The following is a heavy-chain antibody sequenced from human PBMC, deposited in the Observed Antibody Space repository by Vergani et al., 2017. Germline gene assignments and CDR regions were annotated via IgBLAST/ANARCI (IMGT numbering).Heavy chain of an antibody. J-gene: IGHJ2*01. CDR2: IYTSGST. Sequence: QVQLQESGPGLVKPSETLSLTCAVSGYSISSGYYWGWIRQPPGKGLEWIGYIYTSGSTNYNPSLKSRVTISVDTSKNQFSLRLTSVTAADTAVYYCAGREWLLPNEYWYFDLWGRGTLVTVSS. CDR1: GYSISSGYY. V-gene: IGHV4-38-2*01. CDR3: AGREWLLPNEYWYFDL. D-gene: IGHD3-3*01.